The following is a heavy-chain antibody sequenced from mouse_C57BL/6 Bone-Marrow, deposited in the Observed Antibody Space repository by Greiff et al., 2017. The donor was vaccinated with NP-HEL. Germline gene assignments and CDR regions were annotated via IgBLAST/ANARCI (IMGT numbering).Heavy chain of an antibody. CDR3: ARPRTGTEEDYYAMDY. CDR1: GYTFTSYW. D-gene: IGHD4-1*01. J-gene: IGHJ4*01. CDR2: INPSSGYT. V-gene: IGHV1-7*01. Sequence: QVQLKQSGAELAKPGASVKLSCKASGYTFTSYWMHWVKQRPGQGLEWIGYINPSSGYTKYNQKFKDKATLTADKSSSTAYMQLSSLTYEDSAVYYCARPRTGTEEDYYAMDYWGQGTSVTVSS.